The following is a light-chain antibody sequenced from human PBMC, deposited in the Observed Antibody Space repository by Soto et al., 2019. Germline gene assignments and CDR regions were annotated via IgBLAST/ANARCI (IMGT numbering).Light chain of an antibody. V-gene: IGKV2-30*01. CDR3: MQGTYWPPT. Sequence: DVVMTQSPLSMPVTLGQPASISCRSSQSIVYSAGQAYLSWFQQRPGQSPRRLIYRASNRASGVPDRFSGSGSGTDFTLQIDRVEAEDVGIYYCMQGTYWPPTFGRGTRVEIK. J-gene: IGKJ1*01. CDR2: RAS. CDR1: QSIVYSAGQAY.